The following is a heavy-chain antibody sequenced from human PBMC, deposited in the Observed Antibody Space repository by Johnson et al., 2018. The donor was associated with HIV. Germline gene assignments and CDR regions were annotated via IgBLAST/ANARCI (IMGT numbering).Heavy chain of an antibody. V-gene: IGHV3-30-3*01. CDR3: ASEYSYGSHDAFDI. CDR1: GFTFSSYA. J-gene: IGHJ3*02. D-gene: IGHD5-18*01. CDR2: ISYDGSNK. Sequence: QVQLVESGGGVVQPGRSLRLSCAASGFTFSSYAMHWVRQAPGKGLEWVAVISYDGSNKYYADSVQGRFTISRDNSKNTLYLQMNSLRAEDTVVYYCASEYSYGSHDAFDIWGQGTMVTVSS.